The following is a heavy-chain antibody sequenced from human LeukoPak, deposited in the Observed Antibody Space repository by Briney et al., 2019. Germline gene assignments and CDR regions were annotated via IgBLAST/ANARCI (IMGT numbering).Heavy chain of an antibody. CDR1: GFTFSTYS. CDR2: ISSSSTYI. J-gene: IGHJ4*02. CDR3: ERWDRFHGV. D-gene: IGHD1-14*01. Sequence: PGGSLRLSCAASGFTFSTYSMNWVRQAPGQGLEWVSSISSSSTYIYYADSVKGRFTISRDNSKNSLYLQMNNLRAEDTAVYYCERWDRFHGVWGQGTLVTVSS. V-gene: IGHV3-21*01.